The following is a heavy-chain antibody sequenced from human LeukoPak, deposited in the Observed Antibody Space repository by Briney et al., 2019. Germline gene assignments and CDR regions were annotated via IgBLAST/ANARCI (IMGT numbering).Heavy chain of an antibody. CDR3: ARVQTGTTNWFDP. CDR2: INRDGSGK. J-gene: IGHJ5*02. D-gene: IGHD1-1*01. CDR1: GFTLSTNW. V-gene: IGHV3-7*04. Sequence: PGGSLRLSCAASGFTLSTNWMSWVRQAPGKGLEWVANINRDGSGKYYVDSVRGRFTISRDNAKNSLYLQMNSLRAEDTAVYYCARVQTGTTNWFDPWGQGTLVTVSS.